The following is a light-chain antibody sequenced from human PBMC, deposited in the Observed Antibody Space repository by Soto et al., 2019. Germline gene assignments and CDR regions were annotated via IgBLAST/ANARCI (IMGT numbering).Light chain of an antibody. Sequence: QSVLTQPASVSGSPGQSITISCTGTSSDIGRHNFVSWYQQHPGKAPKLMLYDVTNRPSGVSNRFSGSKSGNTASLTISGLQAEDEADYYCSSYTRSSTLVVFGGGTKVTVL. CDR1: SSDIGRHNF. V-gene: IGLV2-14*01. J-gene: IGLJ2*01. CDR2: DVT. CDR3: SSYTRSSTLVV.